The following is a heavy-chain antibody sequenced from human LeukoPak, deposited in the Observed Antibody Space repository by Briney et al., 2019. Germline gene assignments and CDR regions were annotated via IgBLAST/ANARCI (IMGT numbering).Heavy chain of an antibody. CDR1: GYTFTGYY. V-gene: IGHV1-2*02. CDR3: ARGLYYDFWSGYSNWFDP. CDR2: INPNSGGT. Sequence: GASVKVSCKASGYTFTGYYMHWVRQAPGQGLEWMGWINPNSGGTKYAQKFQGRVTMTRDTSINTAYMELSRLRSDDTAVYYCARGLYYDFWSGYSNWFDPWGQGTLVTVSS. D-gene: IGHD3-3*01. J-gene: IGHJ5*02.